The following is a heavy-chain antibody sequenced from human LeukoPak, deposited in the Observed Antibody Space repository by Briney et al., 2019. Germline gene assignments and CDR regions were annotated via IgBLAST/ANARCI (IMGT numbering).Heavy chain of an antibody. Sequence: SETLSLTCTVSGGSISSFYWSWIRQPPGKGLEWIGCVYYSGTTNYNPSLKSRVTISGDTSRNQFSLKLNSVTAADTAVYYCARDLEMATIGYFDYWGQGIQVTVAS. J-gene: IGHJ4*02. V-gene: IGHV4-59*01. CDR2: VYYSGTT. CDR3: ARDLEMATIGYFDY. CDR1: GGSISSFY. D-gene: IGHD5-24*01.